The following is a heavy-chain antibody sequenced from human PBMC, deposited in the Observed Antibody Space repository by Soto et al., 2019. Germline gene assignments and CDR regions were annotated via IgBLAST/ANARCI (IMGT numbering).Heavy chain of an antibody. V-gene: IGHV3-15*07. CDR2: IKSKTDGGTT. J-gene: IGHJ3*02. CDR3: TTDIGDDFWSDTEKIVAPTLRKDDAFDI. CDR1: GFTFSNAW. Sequence: GSLRLSCAASGFTFSNAWMNWVRQAPGKGLEWVGRIKSKTDGGTTDYAAPVKGRFTISRDDSKNTLYLQMNSLKTEDTAVYYCTTDIGDDFWSDTEKIVAPTLRKDDAFDIWGQGTMVTVSS. D-gene: IGHD3-3*01.